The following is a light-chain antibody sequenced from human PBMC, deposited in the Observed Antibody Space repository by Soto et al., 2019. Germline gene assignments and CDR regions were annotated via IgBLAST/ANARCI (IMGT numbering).Light chain of an antibody. J-gene: IGLJ1*01. CDR2: GNS. Sequence: QSVLTQPPSVSGAPVHRVTSSCTASSSNIGAGYDVHWYQQLPGTAPKLLIYGNSNRPSGVPDRFSGSKSGTSASLAITGLQAEDEADYYCQSYDSSLSGYVFGTGTKLTVL. CDR3: QSYDSSLSGYV. V-gene: IGLV1-40*01. CDR1: SSNIGAGYD.